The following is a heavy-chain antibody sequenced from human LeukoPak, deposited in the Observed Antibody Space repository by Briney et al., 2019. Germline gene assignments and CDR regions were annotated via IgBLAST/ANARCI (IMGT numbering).Heavy chain of an antibody. J-gene: IGHJ4*02. Sequence: ASVKVSCKASGYTFTGYYMHWVRQAPGQGLEWMGWINPNSGGTNYAQKFQGRVTMTRDTSISTVYMELSRLRSDDTAVYYCARGAMLGYYYDSSGPTGYWGQGTLVTVSS. CDR3: ARGAMLGYYYDSSGPTGY. D-gene: IGHD3-22*01. CDR1: GYTFTGYY. V-gene: IGHV1-2*02. CDR2: INPNSGGT.